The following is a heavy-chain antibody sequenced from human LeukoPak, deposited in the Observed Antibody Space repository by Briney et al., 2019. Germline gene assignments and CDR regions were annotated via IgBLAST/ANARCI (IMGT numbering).Heavy chain of an antibody. CDR1: GYTFISNW. CDR2: IYPGDSDT. CDR3: AKFHYYYGSGIFDAFDI. J-gene: IGHJ3*02. V-gene: IGHV5-51*01. Sequence: GESMKISCKGSGYTFISNWIGWVRQMPGKGLEWMGIIYPGDSDTRYSPSFQGQVTISADKSISTAYLQWSSLRVSDTAMYYCAKFHYYYGSGIFDAFDIWGQGTMVTVSS. D-gene: IGHD3-10*01.